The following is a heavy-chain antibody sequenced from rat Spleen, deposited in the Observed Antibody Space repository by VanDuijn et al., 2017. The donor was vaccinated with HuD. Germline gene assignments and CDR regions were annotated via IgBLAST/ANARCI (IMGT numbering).Heavy chain of an antibody. J-gene: IGHJ4*01. Sequence: EVQLVESGGGLVQPGRSLKRYCAASGFTFRNYGMHCNRQAPTKGLEWVASISPSGVSSTYRDSVKGRFTISRDNAKSTLYLQMDSLRSEDTATYYCARRDYGGYGDYWGQGASVTVSS. CDR2: ISPSGVSS. D-gene: IGHD1-11*01. CDR3: ARRDYGGYGDY. CDR1: GFTFRNYG. V-gene: IGHV5-19*01.